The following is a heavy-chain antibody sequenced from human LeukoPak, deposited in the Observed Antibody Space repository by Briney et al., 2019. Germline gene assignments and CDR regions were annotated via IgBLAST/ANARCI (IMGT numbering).Heavy chain of an antibody. V-gene: IGHV3-64*01. Sequence: GGSVRLSCAASGFIFSNYAMHWVRQAPGKGLEYVSAISDNGGSTFYANSVKDRFTISRDNSKNTLSLQMGSLTAGDMAVYYCARDGGGSPDCWGQGTLVTVSS. J-gene: IGHJ4*02. CDR3: ARDGGGSPDC. D-gene: IGHD2-15*01. CDR1: GFIFSNYA. CDR2: ISDNGGST.